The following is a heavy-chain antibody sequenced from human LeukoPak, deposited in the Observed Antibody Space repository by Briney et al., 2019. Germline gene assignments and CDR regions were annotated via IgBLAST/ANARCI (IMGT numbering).Heavy chain of an antibody. CDR3: AREPGDYYYGMDV. CDR2: IYYSGST. V-gene: IGHV4-59*01. D-gene: IGHD1-14*01. CDR1: GGSISSYY. Sequence: SETLSLTCTVSGGSISSYYWSWIRQPPGKGLEWIGYIYYSGSTNYNPSLKSRVTISVDTSKNQFSLKLSSVTGADTAVYYCAREPGDYYYGMDVWGQGTTVTVSS. J-gene: IGHJ6*02.